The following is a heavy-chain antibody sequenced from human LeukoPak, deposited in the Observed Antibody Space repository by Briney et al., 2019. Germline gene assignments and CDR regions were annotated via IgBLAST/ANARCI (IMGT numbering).Heavy chain of an antibody. CDR1: GFTFSRYG. CDR2: VRYDGSNK. Sequence: GGSLRLSCAASGFTFSRYGMHWVRQAPGKGLEWVAFVRYDGSNKYYADSVKGRFTISRDNSKNTLYLQMNSLRAEDTAVYYCAKDKVNPNYDYVWGSSEFDYWGQGTLVTVSS. J-gene: IGHJ4*02. D-gene: IGHD3-16*01. CDR3: AKDKVNPNYDYVWGSSEFDY. V-gene: IGHV3-30*02.